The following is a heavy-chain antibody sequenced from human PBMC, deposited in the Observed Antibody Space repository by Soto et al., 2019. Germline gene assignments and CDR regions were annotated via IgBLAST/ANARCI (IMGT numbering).Heavy chain of an antibody. J-gene: IGHJ5*02. CDR3: ARSLEGTTVTNWFDP. V-gene: IGHV1-69*01. CDR2: ITPVFGTA. Sequence: QVQLVQSGAEVQKPGSSVKVSCKASADTFNSYSLSWFRQAPGQRLEWMGGITPVFGTADYAQSFEDRLTITADDSTSTVYMELSSLRSDDTAVYYCARSLEGTTVTNWFDPWGQGALVTVSS. D-gene: IGHD4-17*01. CDR1: ADTFNSYS.